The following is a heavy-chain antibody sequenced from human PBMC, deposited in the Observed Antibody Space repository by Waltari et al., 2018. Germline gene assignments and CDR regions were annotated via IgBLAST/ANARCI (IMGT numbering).Heavy chain of an antibody. V-gene: IGHV3-7*01. CDR1: GFTFSSYW. D-gene: IGHD3-3*01. J-gene: IGHJ6*03. Sequence: EVQLVESGGGLVQPGGSLRLSCAASGFTFSSYWMSWVRQAPGKGLEWVANIKQDGSGKSYVDSVKGRFTISRDNAKNSLYLQMNSLRAEDTAVYYCARDVTTEGYYYYYYMDVWGKGTTVTVSS. CDR3: ARDVTTEGYYYYYYMDV. CDR2: IKQDGSGK.